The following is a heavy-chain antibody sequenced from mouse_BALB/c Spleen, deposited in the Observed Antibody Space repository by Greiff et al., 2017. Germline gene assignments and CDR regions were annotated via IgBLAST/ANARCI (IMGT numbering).Heavy chain of an antibody. D-gene: IGHD2-1*01. CDR3: ARCGNYEAMDY. V-gene: IGHV1-7*01. CDR2: INPSTGYT. J-gene: IGHJ4*01. Sequence: VQLQQSGAELAKPGASVKMSCKASGYTFTSYWMHWVKQRPGQGLEWIGYINPSTGYTEYNQKFKDKATLTADKSSSTAYMQLSSLTSEDSAVYYCARCGNYEAMDYWGQGTSVTVSS. CDR1: GYTFTSYW.